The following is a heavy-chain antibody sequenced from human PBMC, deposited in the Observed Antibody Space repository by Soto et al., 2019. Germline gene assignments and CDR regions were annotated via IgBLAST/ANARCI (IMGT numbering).Heavy chain of an antibody. J-gene: IGHJ4*02. D-gene: IGHD6-19*01. CDR2: INPSGST. CDR1: GGSFSGYY. CDR3: ARAWFSSTQIFDY. V-gene: IGHV4-34*01. Sequence: SETLSLTCALSGGSFSGYYWSWIRQSPGKGLEWIGEINPSGSTNYNPSLKTRVTISTDTPKNQFYLKLTSVTAADTAMYYCARAWFSSTQIFDYWSQGTLVTVSS.